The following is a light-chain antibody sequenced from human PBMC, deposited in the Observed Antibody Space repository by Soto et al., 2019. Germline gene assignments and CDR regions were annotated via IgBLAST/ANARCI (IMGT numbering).Light chain of an antibody. J-gene: IGKJ5*01. CDR2: GAS. Sequence: EMVLTHSPGTLSLSPGERATLSCMASQSVSNNYLAWYQQKPGQAPRLLIYGASNRATGIPDRFSGSGSGTDFTLTISRLEPEDFAVYYCQQYGTSSITFGQGTRLEI. CDR1: QSVSNNY. CDR3: QQYGTSSIT. V-gene: IGKV3-20*01.